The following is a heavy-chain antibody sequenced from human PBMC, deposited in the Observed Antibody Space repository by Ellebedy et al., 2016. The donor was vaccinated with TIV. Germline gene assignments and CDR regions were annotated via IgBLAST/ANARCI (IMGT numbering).Heavy chain of an antibody. Sequence: AASVKVSCKASGDTFSNYGISWVRQAPRHGLEWMGRLIPRFGTSNYVQKFHGRVTITADERTRTAFMELRSLTPEDTAVYYCAVGTPDGLFEGEFWGQGTLISVSS. V-gene: IGHV1-69*13. D-gene: IGHD5-24*01. CDR1: GDTFSNYG. CDR2: LIPRFGTS. CDR3: AVGTPDGLFEGEF. J-gene: IGHJ4*02.